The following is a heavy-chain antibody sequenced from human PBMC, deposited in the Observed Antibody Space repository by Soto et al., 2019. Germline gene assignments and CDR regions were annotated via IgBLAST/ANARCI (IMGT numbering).Heavy chain of an antibody. CDR2: IYYSGST. CDR1: GGSISCGGYY. Sequence: SETLSLTCTVSGGSISCGGYYWSWIRQHPGKGLEWIGYIYYSGSTYYNPSLKSRVTISVDTSKNQFSLKLSSVTAADTAVYYCARDRALDYYDSSGYLDYWGQGTLVTVSS. V-gene: IGHV4-31*03. CDR3: ARDRALDYYDSSGYLDY. J-gene: IGHJ4*02. D-gene: IGHD3-22*01.